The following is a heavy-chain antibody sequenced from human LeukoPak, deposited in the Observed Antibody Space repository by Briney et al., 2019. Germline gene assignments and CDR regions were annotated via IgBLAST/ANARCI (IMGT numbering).Heavy chain of an antibody. J-gene: IGHJ4*02. CDR1: GFTFSSYA. CDR2: ISGSGGST. V-gene: IGHV3-23*01. CDR3: AKELFPASDSGSYYQYPNYFDY. Sequence: GGSLRLSCAASGFTFSSYAMSWVRQAPGKGLEWVSAISGSGGSTYYADSVKGRFTISRDNSKSTLFLQMNSLRVEDTAVYYCAKELFPASDSGSYYQYPNYFDYWGQGTLVTVSS. D-gene: IGHD1-26*01.